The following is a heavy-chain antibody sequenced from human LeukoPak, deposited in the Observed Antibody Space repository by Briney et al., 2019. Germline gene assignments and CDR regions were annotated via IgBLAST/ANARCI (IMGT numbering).Heavy chain of an antibody. CDR3: ARSAHFDWLLPSNWFDP. CDR2: IRNDGSNK. D-gene: IGHD3-9*01. V-gene: IGHV3-30*02. CDR1: GFTFGSYG. J-gene: IGHJ5*02. Sequence: GGSLRLSCAASGFTFGSYGMHWVRQAPGKGLEWVTFIRNDGSNKYYADSVKGRFTISRDNSKNTLYLQMNTLRAEDTAVYYCARSAHFDWLLPSNWFDPWGQGTLVTVSS.